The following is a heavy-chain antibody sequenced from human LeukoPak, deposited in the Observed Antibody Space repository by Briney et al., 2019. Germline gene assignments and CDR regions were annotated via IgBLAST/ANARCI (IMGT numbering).Heavy chain of an antibody. J-gene: IGHJ4*02. CDR1: GFTFNTYA. V-gene: IGHV3-23*01. CDR2: IFGSGGSA. CDR3: AKDGRLPNRGRLGGLDY. Sequence: PGGSLRLSCAASGFTFNTYAMYWVRQAPGKGLEWVSGIFGSGGSAHYADSVKGRFTISRDNSKNTVYLQMNSLRAEDTAVYYCAKDGRLPNRGRLGGLDYWGQGTLVTVSS. D-gene: IGHD3-10*01.